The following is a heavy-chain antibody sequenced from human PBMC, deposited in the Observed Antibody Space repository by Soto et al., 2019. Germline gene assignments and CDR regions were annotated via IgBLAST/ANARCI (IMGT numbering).Heavy chain of an antibody. D-gene: IGHD3-3*01. CDR2: INSDGSST. CDR1: GFTFSSYW. V-gene: IGHV3-74*01. Sequence: GGSLRLSCAASGFTFSSYWMHWVRQAPGKGLVWVSRINSDGSSTSYADSVKGRFTISRDNAKKTLYLQMNSLRAEDTAVYYCAKDQTTIFGVVIYYYYGMDVWGQGTTVTVSS. CDR3: AKDQTTIFGVVIYYYYGMDV. J-gene: IGHJ6*02.